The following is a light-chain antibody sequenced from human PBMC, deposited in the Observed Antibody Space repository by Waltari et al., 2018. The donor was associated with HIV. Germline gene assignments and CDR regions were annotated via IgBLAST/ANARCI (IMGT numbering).Light chain of an antibody. CDR1: KLGERY. CDR2: KDK. V-gene: IGLV3-1*01. CDR3: QAWDSNIVV. J-gene: IGLJ2*01. Sequence: SYDLSQPPSVSVSPGQTANITCSGDKLGERYTCWYQHKAGQSPVLVIYKDKKRPSGIPERFSGSNSGNTATLTISGALPTDDSDYYCQAWDSNIVVFGGGTKLTVL.